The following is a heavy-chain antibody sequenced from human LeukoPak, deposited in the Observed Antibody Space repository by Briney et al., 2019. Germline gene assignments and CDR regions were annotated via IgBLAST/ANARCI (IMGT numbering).Heavy chain of an antibody. CDR1: GFSFSSYW. D-gene: IGHD1-26*01. J-gene: IGHJ4*02. CDR3: AKDAGGSYGY. Sequence: GGSLRLSCAASGFSFSSYWMSWVRQAPGKGLEWVSAISGSGGNTYYADSVKGRFTISRDNSKNTLYLQMNSLRAEGTAVYYCAKDAGGSYGYWGQGTLVTVSS. V-gene: IGHV3-23*01. CDR2: ISGSGGNT.